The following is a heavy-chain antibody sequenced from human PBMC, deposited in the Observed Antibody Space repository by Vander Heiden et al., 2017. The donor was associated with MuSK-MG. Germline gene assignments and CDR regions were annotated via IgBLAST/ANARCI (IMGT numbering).Heavy chain of an antibody. CDR2: IKQDGSEK. J-gene: IGHJ4*02. D-gene: IGHD3-16*01. CDR3: ARDPWGGYFDY. Sequence: EVQVVESGGGLVQPGGSLRLSCAAAGFTFSSYWMTWVRQAPGKGLEWVANIKQDGSEKYYVDSVKGRFTISRDNPKNSLYLQMNRLRAEDTAVYYCARDPWGGYFDYWGQGTLITVSS. CDR1: GFTFSSYW. V-gene: IGHV3-7*01.